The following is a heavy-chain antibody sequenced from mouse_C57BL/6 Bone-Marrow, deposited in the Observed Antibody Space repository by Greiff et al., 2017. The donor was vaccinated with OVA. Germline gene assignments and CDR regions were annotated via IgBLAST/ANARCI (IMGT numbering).Heavy chain of an antibody. J-gene: IGHJ3*01. CDR1: GYTFTDYE. CDR3: TEEEFLTGSWFAY. Sequence: LVESGAELVRPGASVTLSCKASGYTFTDYEMHWVKQTPVHGLEWIGAIDPETGGTAYNQKFKGKAILTADKSSSTAYMELRSLTSEDSAVYYCTEEEFLTGSWFAYWGQGTLVTVSA. CDR2: IDPETGGT. V-gene: IGHV1-15*01. D-gene: IGHD4-1*01.